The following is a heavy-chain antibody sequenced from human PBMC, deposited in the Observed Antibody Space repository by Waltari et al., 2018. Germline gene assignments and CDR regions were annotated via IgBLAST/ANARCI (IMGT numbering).Heavy chain of an antibody. CDR1: GGSFSGYY. J-gene: IGHJ6*04. V-gene: IGHV4-34*01. CDR3: ARTTVTTRDV. CDR2: INHSGST. D-gene: IGHD4-17*01. Sequence: QVQLQQWGAGLLQPSETLSLTCAVYGGSFSGYYLSWIRQPPGKGLEWIGEINHSGSTNYNPSLKSRVTISVDTSKNQFSLKLSSVTAADTAVYYCARTTVTTRDVWGKGTTVTVSS.